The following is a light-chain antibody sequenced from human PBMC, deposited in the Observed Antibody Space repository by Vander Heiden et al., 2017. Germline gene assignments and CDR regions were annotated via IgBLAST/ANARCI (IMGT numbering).Light chain of an antibody. J-gene: IGKJ4*01. CDR2: AAS. CDR3: HLDDSYPRV. V-gene: IGKV1-8*01. Sequence: AMRISQSPSSLSASTGDRVTITCRASQGISSYLAWYQQKPGKAPKLLIYAASPLQSPVPSRFSGSGSGTDFTLTISCLQSEDFATYYCHLDDSYPRVFGGGTKVEIK. CDR1: QGISSY.